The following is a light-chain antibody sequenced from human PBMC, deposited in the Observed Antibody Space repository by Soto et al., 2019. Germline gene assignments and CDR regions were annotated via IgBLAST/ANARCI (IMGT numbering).Light chain of an antibody. CDR2: AAS. Sequence: DIQMTQSPSSLSASVGDRVTITCRASQSISSYLNWYQQKPGKAPKLLIYAASSLQSGVPSRFSGSGSGTDFTLTISSLQPEDFATYYCQLSYSTATWTFGQGTKVEIK. J-gene: IGKJ1*01. CDR3: QLSYSTATWT. V-gene: IGKV1-39*01. CDR1: QSISSY.